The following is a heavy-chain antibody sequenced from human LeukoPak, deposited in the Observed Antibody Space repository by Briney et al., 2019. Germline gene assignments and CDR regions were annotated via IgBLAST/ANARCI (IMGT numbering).Heavy chain of an antibody. CDR1: GGSISSYY. CDR2: IYTSGST. Sequence: SETLSLTCTVSGGSISSYYWSWIRQPAGKGLEWIGRIYTSGSTNYNPSLKSRVTISVDTSKNQFSLKLSSVTAADTAVYYCARLGQGGSGSGNYYYYMDVWGKGTTVTISS. CDR3: ARLGQGGSGSGNYYYYMDV. V-gene: IGHV4-4*07. D-gene: IGHD3-10*01. J-gene: IGHJ6*03.